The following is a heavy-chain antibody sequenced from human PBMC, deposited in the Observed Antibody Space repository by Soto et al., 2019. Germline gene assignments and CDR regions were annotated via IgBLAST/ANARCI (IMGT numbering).Heavy chain of an antibody. V-gene: IGHV5-51*01. CDR1: GYILSTNW. Sequence: PGESLKISCKASGYILSTNWIAWFRHMPGKGLEWMGSIFPADSDLRYNPSLQGQVTISGDKSIETAYLQWTSLKASDTATFYCAKHNYFGPGSSFYYYRSDLWGQGTTVTVAS. D-gene: IGHD3-10*01. CDR2: IFPADSDL. CDR3: AKHNYFGPGSSFYYYRSDL. J-gene: IGHJ6*02.